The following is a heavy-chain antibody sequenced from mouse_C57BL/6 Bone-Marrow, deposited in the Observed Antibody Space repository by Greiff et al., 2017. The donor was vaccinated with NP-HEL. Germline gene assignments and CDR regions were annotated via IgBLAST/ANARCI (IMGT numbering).Heavy chain of an antibody. V-gene: IGHV1-72*01. D-gene: IGHD2-4*01. Sequence: QVQLQQPGAEFVKPGASVKLSCKASGYTFTSYWMHWVKQRPGRGLEWIGRIEPNSGGNKYNEKFKSKAKLTVDKPSSTAYMQLSSLTSEDSAVYYCAREGIYYDYGYMDYWGQGTSVTVSS. CDR2: IEPNSGGN. CDR1: GYTFTSYW. J-gene: IGHJ4*01. CDR3: AREGIYYDYGYMDY.